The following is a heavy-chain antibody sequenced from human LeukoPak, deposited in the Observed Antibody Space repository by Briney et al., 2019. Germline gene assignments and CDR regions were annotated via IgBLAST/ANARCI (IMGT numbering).Heavy chain of an antibody. CDR1: GAFISTSY. V-gene: IGHV4-59*01. D-gene: IGHD2-15*01. J-gene: IGHJ4*02. Sequence: ASETLSLTCTVSGAFISTSYWYWIRQPPGKGLEWIGYIHYSGDINYNPSLKSRVTISAYTSKNQLSLKLSSVTAADTAVYYCARVGCSGGSCYPDYWGEGTVVTVSS. CDR2: IHYSGDI. CDR3: ARVGCSGGSCYPDY.